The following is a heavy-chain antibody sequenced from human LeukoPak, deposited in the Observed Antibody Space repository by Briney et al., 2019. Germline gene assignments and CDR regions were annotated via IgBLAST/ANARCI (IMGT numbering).Heavy chain of an antibody. CDR2: IWYDGSNK. D-gene: IGHD2-2*01. Sequence: GRSLRLSCAASGFTFSSYGMHWVRQAPGKGLEWVAVIWYDGSNKYYADSVKGRFTISRDNSENTLYLQMNSLRAEDTAVYYCARRGRQSTSFARGHYYYYMDVWGKGTTVTVSS. CDR1: GFTFSSYG. V-gene: IGHV3-33*01. CDR3: ARRGRQSTSFARGHYYYYMDV. J-gene: IGHJ6*03.